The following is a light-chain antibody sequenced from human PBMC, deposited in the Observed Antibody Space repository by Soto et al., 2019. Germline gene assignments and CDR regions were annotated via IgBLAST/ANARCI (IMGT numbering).Light chain of an antibody. CDR1: QSIANY. V-gene: IGKV1-39*01. CDR2: AAS. CDR3: QQSYSTPIT. Sequence: DIQMTQSPSSLSASVGDRVTITCRASQSIANYLNWYQQKPGKVPKLLIYAASNLQSGVPSRFSGSGSGTDFTLTISSLQPEDFATFYCQQSYSTPITFGPGTKVDVK. J-gene: IGKJ3*01.